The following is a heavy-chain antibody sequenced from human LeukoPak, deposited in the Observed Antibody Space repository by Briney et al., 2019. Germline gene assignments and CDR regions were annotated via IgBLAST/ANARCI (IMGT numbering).Heavy chain of an antibody. Sequence: PGGSLRLSCAVSGFTFSNYAMTWVRQAPGKGLEWVSTISGSGGSTYYADSVKGRFTISRDNSKNTLYLQMNSLRAEDTAVYYCAKDRNSGTYYNYYYMDVWGKGTTVTVSS. J-gene: IGHJ6*03. CDR3: AKDRNSGTYYNYYYMDV. CDR2: ISGSGGST. D-gene: IGHD1-26*01. CDR1: GFTFSNYA. V-gene: IGHV3-23*01.